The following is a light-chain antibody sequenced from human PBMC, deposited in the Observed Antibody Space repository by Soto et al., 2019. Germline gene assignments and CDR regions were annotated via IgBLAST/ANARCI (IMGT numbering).Light chain of an antibody. V-gene: IGKV3-20*01. CDR3: QQYDISPRT. CDR1: QSLNSFY. J-gene: IGKJ1*01. Sequence: EIVLTQSPGTLSLSPGERATLSCRASQSLNSFYLAWYQQKPGQAPRLLIYGSSNRATGIPDRFSGSGSGTDFPLTISRLDPEDVAVYYCQQYDISPRTFGQGTKVEVK. CDR2: GSS.